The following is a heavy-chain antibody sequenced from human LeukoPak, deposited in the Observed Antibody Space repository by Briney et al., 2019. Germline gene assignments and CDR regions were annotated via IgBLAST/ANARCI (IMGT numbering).Heavy chain of an antibody. CDR3: TTIKRGDVFGYFDF. V-gene: IGHV4-59*11. D-gene: IGHD3-16*01. J-gene: IGHJ4*02. CDR2: VFDSGRT. Sequence: SETLSLTCTVSGGSMTTHHWNWIRQTPGKGLEWIGYVFDSGRTKVNPSLTSRVTLSTDTSKNQLSLRLSSVTAADTAVYYCTTIKRGDVFGYFDFWGQGILVTVSS. CDR1: GGSMTTHH.